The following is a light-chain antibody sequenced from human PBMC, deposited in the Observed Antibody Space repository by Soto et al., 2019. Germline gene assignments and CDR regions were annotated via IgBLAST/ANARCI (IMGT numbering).Light chain of an antibody. V-gene: IGKV3-11*01. Sequence: EIVLTQSPATLSLSPGERDTLSCRASQSVSSYLAWYQQKPGQAPRLLIYDASNRATGIPARFSGSGSGTDFTLTISSLEPEDFAVYYCQQLSNWPRTFGGGTKVEIK. J-gene: IGKJ4*01. CDR3: QQLSNWPRT. CDR1: QSVSSY. CDR2: DAS.